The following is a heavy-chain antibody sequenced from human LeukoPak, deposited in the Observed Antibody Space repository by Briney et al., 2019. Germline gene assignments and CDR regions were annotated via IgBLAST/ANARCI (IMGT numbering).Heavy chain of an antibody. CDR1: GGSISSYH. CDR3: ARERSDVRSLAQYCSGDSCYARQFYFDY. V-gene: IGHV4-59*01. D-gene: IGHD2-15*01. J-gene: IGHJ4*02. CDR2: INYSGRT. Sequence: PSETLSLTCTVSGGSISSYHWSWIRQTPGKGLEWIGYINYSGRTTYNPSLKSRVSIWVDTSKNQFSLNLNSVTAADTAMYFCARERSDVRSLAQYCSGDSCYARQFYFDYWGPGTPAIVSS.